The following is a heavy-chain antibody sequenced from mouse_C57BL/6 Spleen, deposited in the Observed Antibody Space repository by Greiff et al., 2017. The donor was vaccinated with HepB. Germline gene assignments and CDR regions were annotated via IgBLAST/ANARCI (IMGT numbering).Heavy chain of an antibody. D-gene: IGHD2-4*01. CDR1: GFTFTDYY. CDR2: IRNKANGYTT. CDR3: ASYEVYDYGGSFDV. V-gene: IGHV7-3*01. Sequence: EVMLVESGGGLVQPGGSLSLSCAASGFTFTDYYMSWVRQPPGKALEWLGFIRNKANGYTTEYSASVKGRFTISRDNSQSILYLQMNALRAEDSATYYCASYEVYDYGGSFDVWGTGTTVTVSS. J-gene: IGHJ1*03.